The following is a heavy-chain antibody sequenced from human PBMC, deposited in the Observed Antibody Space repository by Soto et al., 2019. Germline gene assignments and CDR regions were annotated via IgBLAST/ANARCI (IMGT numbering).Heavy chain of an antibody. CDR2: VNHIGIT. Sequence: QVQLQQWGAGLLKPSETLSLTCAVYGGSFSGYYWSWIRQTPGKGLEWIGEVNHIGITNYSPSLKSRVTISADTSRNQFSLKLSSVPVADTAIYYCARKGALLIGDQGVYFQHWGQGTPVTVSS. V-gene: IGHV4-34*01. D-gene: IGHD4-17*01. J-gene: IGHJ1*01. CDR3: ARKGALLIGDQGVYFQH. CDR1: GGSFSGYY.